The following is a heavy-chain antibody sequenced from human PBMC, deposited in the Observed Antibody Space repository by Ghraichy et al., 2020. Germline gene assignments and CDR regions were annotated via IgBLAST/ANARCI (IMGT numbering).Heavy chain of an antibody. Sequence: SVKVSCKASGGTFSSYTITWVRLAAGQGLEWMGGIIPLIATAIYAQKFQGRVTITADESTGTAYMELSSLRSEDTAVYYCARGQQLVSSYFDYWGQGTLVTVSS. D-gene: IGHD6-6*01. CDR2: IIPLIATA. J-gene: IGHJ4*02. V-gene: IGHV1-69*13. CDR3: ARGQQLVSSYFDY. CDR1: GGTFSSYT.